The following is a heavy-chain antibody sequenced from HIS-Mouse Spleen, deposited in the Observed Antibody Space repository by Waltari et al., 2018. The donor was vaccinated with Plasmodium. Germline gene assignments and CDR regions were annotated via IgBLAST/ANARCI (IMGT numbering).Heavy chain of an antibody. Sequence: QVQLVQSGAEVKKPGASVKVSCKASGYTFTGYYLHWVRQAPGQGRGWMGWFNPNMGGTNYARKVQGRVTITRDTSISTAYSELSRLRSDDTAVYYCARVLGYKAAAGTFVEYFQHWGQGTLVTVSS. D-gene: IGHD6-13*01. CDR2: FNPNMGGT. J-gene: IGHJ1*01. CDR1: GYTFTGYY. V-gene: IGHV1-2*02. CDR3: ARVLGYKAAAGTFVEYFQH.